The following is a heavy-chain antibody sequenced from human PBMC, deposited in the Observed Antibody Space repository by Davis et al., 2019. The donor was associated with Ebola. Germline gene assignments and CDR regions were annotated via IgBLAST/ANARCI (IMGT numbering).Heavy chain of an antibody. CDR1: GFSLSTSGVG. V-gene: IGHV2-5*02. D-gene: IGHD2-8*02. CDR3: AHRMLLVDRALHGFDP. Sequence: SGPTLVKPTQTFPLPCTFSGFSLSTSGVGVGWIRQPPGKALEWLALIYWDDDKRYSPSLKSRLTITKDTSKDRVVLTMTNMDPVDTATYYCAHRMLLVDRALHGFDPWGQGTLVIVSS. CDR2: IYWDDDK. J-gene: IGHJ5*02.